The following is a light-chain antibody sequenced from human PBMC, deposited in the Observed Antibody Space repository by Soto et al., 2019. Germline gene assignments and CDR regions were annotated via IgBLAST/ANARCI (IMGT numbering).Light chain of an antibody. CDR1: SSEVGGYNY. J-gene: IGLJ2*01. CDR3: SSYAGSNNLV. CDR2: EVS. Sequence: QSALTQPPSASGSPGQSVTISCTGTSSEVGGYNYVSWYQQHPGKAPKLMIYEVSKRPSGVPDRFSGSKSGKTASLTVSGLQAEDEADYYCSSYAGSNNLVFGGGTKVTVL. V-gene: IGLV2-8*01.